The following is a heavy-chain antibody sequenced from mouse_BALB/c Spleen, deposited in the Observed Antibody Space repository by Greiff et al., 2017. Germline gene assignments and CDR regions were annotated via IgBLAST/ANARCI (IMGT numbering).Heavy chain of an antibody. V-gene: IGHV5-17*02. CDR3: ARSHYYGSSPYAMDY. D-gene: IGHD1-1*01. CDR1: GFTFSSFG. CDR2: ISSGSSTI. J-gene: IGHJ4*01. Sequence: EVHLVESGGGLVQPGGSRKLSCAASGFTFSSFGMHWVRQAPEKGLEWVAYISSGSSTIYYADTVKGRFTISRDNPKNTLFLQMTSLRSEDTAMYYCARSHYYGSSPYAMDYWGQGTSVTVSS.